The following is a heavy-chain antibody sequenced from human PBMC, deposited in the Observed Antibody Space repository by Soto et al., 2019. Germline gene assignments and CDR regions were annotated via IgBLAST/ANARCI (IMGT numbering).Heavy chain of an antibody. CDR2: ILDDGSNK. Sequence: QVKLVESGGGVVQPGRSLRLSCAASGFTCSSYGMHWVRQAPGKGLEWVAVILDDGSNKYYADSVKGRFIISRDNSKNTLYLQMNSLRAEDKAVYYCAKEWVYDSSGWSFDYWGQGTLVTVSS. V-gene: IGHV3-30*18. J-gene: IGHJ4*02. D-gene: IGHD3-22*01. CDR3: AKEWVYDSSGWSFDY. CDR1: GFTCSSYG.